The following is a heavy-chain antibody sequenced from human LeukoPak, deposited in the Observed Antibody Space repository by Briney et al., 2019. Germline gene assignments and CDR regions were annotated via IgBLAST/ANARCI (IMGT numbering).Heavy chain of an antibody. CDR3: AKDRAFLWFGDL. CDR1: GFTFSSYW. V-gene: IGHV3-7*01. CDR2: IKQDGSEK. D-gene: IGHD3-10*01. Sequence: GGSLRLSCAASGFTFSSYWMSWVRQAPGKGLEWVANIKQDGSEKYYVDSVKGRFTISRDNAKNSLYLQMNSLRAEDTAAYYCAKDRAFLWFGDLWGQGTLVTVSS. J-gene: IGHJ5*02.